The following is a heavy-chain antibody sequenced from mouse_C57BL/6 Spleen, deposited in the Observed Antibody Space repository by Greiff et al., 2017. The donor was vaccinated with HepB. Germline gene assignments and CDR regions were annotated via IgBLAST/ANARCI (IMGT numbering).Heavy chain of an antibody. Sequence: EVQLQQSGAELVRPGASVKLSCTASGFNIKDYYMHWVKQRPEQGLEWIGRIDPEDGDTEYAPKFQGKATMTADTSSNTAYLQLSSLTSEDTAVYYCTPHPHYYGSRNWYFDVWGTGTTVTVSS. V-gene: IGHV14-1*01. D-gene: IGHD1-1*01. CDR3: TPHPHYYGSRNWYFDV. CDR2: IDPEDGDT. J-gene: IGHJ1*03. CDR1: GFNIKDYY.